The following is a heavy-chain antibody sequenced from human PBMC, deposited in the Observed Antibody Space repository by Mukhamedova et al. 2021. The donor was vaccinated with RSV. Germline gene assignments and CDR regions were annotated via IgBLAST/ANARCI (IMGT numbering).Heavy chain of an antibody. CDR3: AKSLSTRYGDYFGFDC. CDR2: IWYDGTDK. Sequence: GLEWVALIWYDGTDKYYADSVKGRFTISRDNSKNTLYLQMNSLKSEDTAMYYCAKSLSTRYGDYFGFDCWGQGTLVTVSS. D-gene: IGHD4-17*01. V-gene: IGHV3-30*02. J-gene: IGHJ4*02.